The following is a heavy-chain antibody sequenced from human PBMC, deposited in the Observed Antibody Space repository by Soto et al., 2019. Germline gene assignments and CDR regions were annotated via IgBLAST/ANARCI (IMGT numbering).Heavy chain of an antibody. CDR1: GYTFTDYW. V-gene: IGHV5-51*01. Sequence: GESLKISCKGSGYTFTDYWIGWVRQMPGKGLEWMGIIYPGDSNIRYSTSFQGQVTISVDKSISTAYLQWSSLKASDTAMYYCARRGGGYGGYYDNYGLDVWGQGTTVTVSS. CDR2: IYPGDSNI. J-gene: IGHJ6*02. D-gene: IGHD5-12*01. CDR3: ARRGGGYGGYYDNYGLDV.